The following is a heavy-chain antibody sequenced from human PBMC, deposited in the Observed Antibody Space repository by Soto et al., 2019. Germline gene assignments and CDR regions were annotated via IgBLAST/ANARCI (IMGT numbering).Heavy chain of an antibody. Sequence: SXTLSLTCTVSGGTISSYYWSWIRQPPGNGLEWIGFIYYSGSTNYNPSLKSRVTISVDTSKNQFSLKPNSVTAADTAVYYCARERRSGSLDYFDYWGQGTLVTVSS. CDR2: IYYSGST. CDR3: ARERRSGSLDYFDY. CDR1: GGTISSYY. D-gene: IGHD1-26*01. V-gene: IGHV4-59*01. J-gene: IGHJ4*02.